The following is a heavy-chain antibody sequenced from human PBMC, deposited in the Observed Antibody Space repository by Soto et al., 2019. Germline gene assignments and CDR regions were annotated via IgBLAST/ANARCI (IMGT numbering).Heavy chain of an antibody. CDR1: GFTFSSYA. CDR3: GPLGRDGSNLPNFGY. V-gene: IGHV3-30*03. Sequence: GGSLRLSCAASGFTFSSYAMSWIRQAPGKGLEWVAAISYDGSNKNYADSVKGRFTISRDNSKNTLYLQMNGLRGEDTAVYYCGPLGRDGSNLPNFGYWGQGTLVTVSS. J-gene: IGHJ4*02. CDR2: ISYDGSNK. D-gene: IGHD3-3*01.